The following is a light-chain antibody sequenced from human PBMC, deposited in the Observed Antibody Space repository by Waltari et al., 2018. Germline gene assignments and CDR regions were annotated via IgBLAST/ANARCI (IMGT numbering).Light chain of an antibody. Sequence: QSTLTQPASVSGSPGQSNTISSTGTNRDVGGNNYVPGYQQLPGKAPKLMIYDVNKWPSGVSNRFSGSKSGNTASLTISGLQAEDEADYYCSSYTNRDTHVIFGGGTKLTVL. CDR1: NRDVGGNNY. CDR3: SSYTNRDTHVI. V-gene: IGLV2-14*03. J-gene: IGLJ2*01. CDR2: DVN.